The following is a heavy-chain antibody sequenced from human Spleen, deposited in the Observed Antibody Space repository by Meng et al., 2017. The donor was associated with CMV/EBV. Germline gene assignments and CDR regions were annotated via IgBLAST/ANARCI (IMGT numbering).Heavy chain of an antibody. J-gene: IGHJ4*02. CDR3: AKGITIYGVVPLSTFDY. Sequence: GESLKISCAASGFTFSSYAMHWVRQAPGKGLEWVAVISYDGSNKYYADSVKGRFTISRDNSKNTLYLQMNSLRAEDTAVYYCAKGITIYGVVPLSTFDYWGQGTLVTVSS. V-gene: IGHV3-30*04. CDR1: GFTFSSYA. D-gene: IGHD3-3*01. CDR2: ISYDGSNK.